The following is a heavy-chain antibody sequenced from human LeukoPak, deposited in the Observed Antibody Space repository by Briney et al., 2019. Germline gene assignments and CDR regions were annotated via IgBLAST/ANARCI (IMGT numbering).Heavy chain of an antibody. D-gene: IGHD6-13*01. CDR2: IHSDGSGT. J-gene: IGHJ4*02. Sequence: GSLRLSCAASGSIFSSYWMHWVRQAPGKGLVWVSRIHSDGSGTTYADSVKGRFTISRDNAKNTLYLQMTGLRDEDAAVYYCARGRSSSSWSDYWGQGTLVTVSS. CDR3: ARGRSSSSWSDY. V-gene: IGHV3-74*01. CDR1: GSIFSSYW.